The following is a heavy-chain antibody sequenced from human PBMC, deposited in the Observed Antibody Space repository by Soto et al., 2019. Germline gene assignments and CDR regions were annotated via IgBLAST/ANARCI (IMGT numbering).Heavy chain of an antibody. CDR2: INAGNGNT. CDR3: ARDSGSFQPSPNAYYCYGMYV. Sequence: ASVKVSCKASGYTFTSYAMHWVRQAPGQRLEWMGWINAGNGNTKYSQKFQGRVTITRDTSASTAYMELSSLRSEDTAVYYCARDSGSFQPSPNAYYCYGMYVWSQGNTVTVS. CDR1: GYTFTSYA. J-gene: IGHJ6*02. D-gene: IGHD1-26*01. V-gene: IGHV1-3*01.